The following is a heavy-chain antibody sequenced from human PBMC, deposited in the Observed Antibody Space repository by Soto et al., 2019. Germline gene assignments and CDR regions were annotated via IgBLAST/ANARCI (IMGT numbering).Heavy chain of an antibody. Sequence: SETLSLTCAVSGGSISSYNWWSWVRQPPGKGLEWSGEMYHSGNTNYNPSLKSRVTISVDKSKNQFSMKMTSVTAADTALYYCARASASSMLRGVIINCGKGTQVTVSS. CDR2: MYHSGNT. D-gene: IGHD3-10*01. V-gene: IGHV4-4*02. CDR3: ARASASSMLRGVIIN. J-gene: IGHJ4*02. CDR1: GGSISSYNW.